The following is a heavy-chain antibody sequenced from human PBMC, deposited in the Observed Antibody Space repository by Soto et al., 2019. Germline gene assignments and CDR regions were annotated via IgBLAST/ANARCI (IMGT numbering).Heavy chain of an antibody. J-gene: IGHJ4*02. CDR3: ARVVNYFFDY. D-gene: IGHD2-15*01. Sequence: SETLSLTCAVSGGSISSGGYSWSWIRQPPGKGLEWIGYIYHSGSTYYNPSLKSRVTISVDRSKNQFSLKLSSVTAADTAVYYCARVVNYFFDYWGQGTLVTVSS. V-gene: IGHV4-30-2*01. CDR1: GGSISSGGYS. CDR2: IYHSGST.